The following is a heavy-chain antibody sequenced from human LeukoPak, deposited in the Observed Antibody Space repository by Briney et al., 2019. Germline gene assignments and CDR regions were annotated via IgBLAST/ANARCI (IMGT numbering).Heavy chain of an antibody. CDR3: ARSRITMVRGVGYNWFDP. CDR2: ISGSGGST. V-gene: IGHV3-23*01. Sequence: GGSLRLSCAASGFTFSSYAMSWVRQAPGKGLEWVSAISGSGGSTYYADSVKGRFTISRDNSKDTLYLQMNGLRAEDTAVYYCARSRITMVRGVGYNWFDPWGQGTLVTVSS. D-gene: IGHD3-10*01. CDR1: GFTFSSYA. J-gene: IGHJ5*02.